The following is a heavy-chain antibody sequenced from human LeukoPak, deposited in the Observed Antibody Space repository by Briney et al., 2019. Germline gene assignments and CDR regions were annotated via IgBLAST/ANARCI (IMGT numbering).Heavy chain of an antibody. Sequence: PGGSLRLSCAATGFTFSSYAMSWVRQAPGKGLEWVSGISGSGDNTYYVDSVKGRFTISRDNAKNSLDLQMNSLRVEDTAVYYCARLGPASSGWPESFDYWGQGTLVTVSS. CDR1: GFTFSSYA. V-gene: IGHV3-23*01. CDR3: ARLGPASSGWPESFDY. CDR2: ISGSGDNT. D-gene: IGHD6-19*01. J-gene: IGHJ4*02.